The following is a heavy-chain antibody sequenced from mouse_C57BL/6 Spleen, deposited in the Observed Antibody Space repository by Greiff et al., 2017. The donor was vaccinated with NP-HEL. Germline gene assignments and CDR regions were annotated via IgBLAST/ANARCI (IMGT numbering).Heavy chain of an antibody. J-gene: IGHJ3*01. Sequence: QVQLQQPGTELVKPGASVKLSCKASGYTFTSYWMHWVKQRPGQGLEWLGNINPSNGGTNYNEKFKSKATLTVDKSSSTAYMQLSSLTSEDSAVYYCARTKLTGRGFAYWGQGTLVTVSA. CDR2: INPSNGGT. V-gene: IGHV1-53*01. CDR1: GYTFTSYW. CDR3: ARTKLTGRGFAY. D-gene: IGHD4-1*01.